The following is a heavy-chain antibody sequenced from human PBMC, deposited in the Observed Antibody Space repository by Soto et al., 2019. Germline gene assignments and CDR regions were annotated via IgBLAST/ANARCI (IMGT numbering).Heavy chain of an antibody. J-gene: IGHJ1*01. CDR2: ISCCGGST. V-gene: IGHV3-23*01. D-gene: IGHD6-19*01. CDR3: AKADGEQWLIPHLDN. CDR1: GFNFKKFA. Sequence: GGSLRLSCEASGFNFKKFAMGWVRQAPGEGLEWVSGISCCGGSTFYADSVKGRFSLARDDSKNTLSLQLNSLRVEDTAHYYCAKADGEQWLIPHLDNWGQGTQVTSPQ.